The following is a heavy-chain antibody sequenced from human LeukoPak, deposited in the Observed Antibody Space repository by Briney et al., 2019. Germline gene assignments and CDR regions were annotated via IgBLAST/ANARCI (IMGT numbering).Heavy chain of an antibody. CDR2: IGASGADT. J-gene: IGHJ3*01. V-gene: IGHV3-23*01. CDR1: GFIFSSYA. Sequence: PGGSLRLSCEASGFIFSSYAMAWVRQAPGKGLDWVSVIGASGADTYYSDSAKGRFTVSRDNSKDTLFLHMSSLRVEDTAVYFCATRPRDSSGYYLGAFDGWGQGTTVTVSS. CDR3: ATRPRDSSGYYLGAFDG. D-gene: IGHD3-22*01.